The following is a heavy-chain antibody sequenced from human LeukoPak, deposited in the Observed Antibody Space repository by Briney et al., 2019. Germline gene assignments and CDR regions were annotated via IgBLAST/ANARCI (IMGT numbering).Heavy chain of an antibody. CDR1: GIAVSSNY. Sequence: GGSLRLSCAASGIAVSSNYMSWVRQAPGKGLEWVSVIYSGGSTYYADSVKGRFTISRDNSKNTLYLQMNSLRAEDTAVYYCARDSGGDYFDYWGQGTLVTVSS. CDR3: ARDSGGDYFDY. D-gene: IGHD3-16*01. V-gene: IGHV3-53*01. J-gene: IGHJ4*02. CDR2: IYSGGST.